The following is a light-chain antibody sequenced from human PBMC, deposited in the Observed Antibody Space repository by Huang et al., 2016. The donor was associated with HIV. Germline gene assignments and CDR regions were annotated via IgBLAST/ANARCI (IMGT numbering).Light chain of an antibody. Sequence: DIVMTQSPDSMAVSLGERATINCKSSQNVVYNSNRMHYVAWFPQKPGHPPKLLIHWAAVRASGVPDRFSGGGSGTDFTLTINNLQAADVAIYYCQQYLTTPWTFGQGTRLEI. CDR2: WAA. CDR3: QQYLTTPWT. J-gene: IGKJ1*01. CDR1: QNVVYNSNRMHY. V-gene: IGKV4-1*01.